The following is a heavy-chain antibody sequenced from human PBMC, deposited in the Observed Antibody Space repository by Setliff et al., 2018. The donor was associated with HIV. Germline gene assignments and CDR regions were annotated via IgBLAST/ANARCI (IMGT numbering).Heavy chain of an antibody. CDR1: GLIFSSYE. J-gene: IGHJ4*02. CDR2: IGGHGSII. Sequence: SCAASGLIFSSYEMNWVRQAPGKGLAWISFIGGHGSIIHYADSVKGRFTISRDNAKNSVYLQMHSLRVEDAAVYYCAAVPWGHSSLIIDHWGQGTPVTVS. V-gene: IGHV3-48*03. D-gene: IGHD3-16*01. CDR3: AAVPWGHSSLIIDH.